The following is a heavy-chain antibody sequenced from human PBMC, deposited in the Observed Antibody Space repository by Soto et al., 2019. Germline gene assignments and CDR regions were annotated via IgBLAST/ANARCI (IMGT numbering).Heavy chain of an antibody. CDR1: GDSFSSYA. V-gene: IGHV1-69*01. CDR3: AASDSSSWQHDY. D-gene: IGHD6-13*01. Sequence: QVQLVQSGAELKEPGSSVRVSCKISGDSFSSYAISWVRQAPGEGLEWVGGIIAIFETANYAQKFQGRVTITAVESTTTAYMEVTRLRPEDTAIFYCAASDSSSWQHDYWGQGTLITVSS. J-gene: IGHJ4*02. CDR2: IIAIFETA.